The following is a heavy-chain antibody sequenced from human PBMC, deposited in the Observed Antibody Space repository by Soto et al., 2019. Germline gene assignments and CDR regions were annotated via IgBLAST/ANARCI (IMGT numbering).Heavy chain of an antibody. Sequence: GESLKISCKVSGYNFPIYWINWVRQMPGKGLEWMGIIYPGDSDTRYSPSFQGQVTISADKSISTAYLQWSSLKASDTAMYYCARLLVTAVTSIVDVWGQGTTVTVSS. CDR1: GYNFPIYW. J-gene: IGHJ6*02. V-gene: IGHV5-51*01. D-gene: IGHD2-21*02. CDR2: IYPGDSDT. CDR3: ARLLVTAVTSIVDV.